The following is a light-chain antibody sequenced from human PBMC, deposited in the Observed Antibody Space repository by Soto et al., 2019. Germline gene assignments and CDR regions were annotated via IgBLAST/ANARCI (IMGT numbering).Light chain of an antibody. V-gene: IGLV2-14*03. J-gene: IGLJ1*01. CDR2: DVS. CDR3: CSYTSATTYV. Sequence: QSVLTQPASASGSPGQSITISCTGSSSDVGAYNYVSWYQQHHHGEAPKLIIYDVSHRPAGASNRFSGSKSGNTASLTISGLQTEDEADYFCCSYTSATTYVFGTGTKVTVL. CDR1: SSDVGAYNY.